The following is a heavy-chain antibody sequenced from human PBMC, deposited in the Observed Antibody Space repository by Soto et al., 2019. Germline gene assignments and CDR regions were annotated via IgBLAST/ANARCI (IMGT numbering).Heavy chain of an antibody. V-gene: IGHV4-31*03. D-gene: IGHD3-3*01. CDR2: IYYSGST. CDR3: ARVNVLRFLEWLPQNNWFDP. J-gene: IGHJ5*02. CDR1: CGSISSGGYY. Sequence: SETLSLTCTVSCGSISSGGYYWSWIRQHPGKGLEWIGYIYYSGSTYYNPSLKSRVTISVDTSKNQFSLKLSSVTAADTAVYYCARVNVLRFLEWLPQNNWFDPWGQGTLVTVSS.